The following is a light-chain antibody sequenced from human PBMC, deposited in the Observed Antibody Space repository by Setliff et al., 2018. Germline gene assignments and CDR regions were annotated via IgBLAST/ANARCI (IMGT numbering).Light chain of an antibody. J-gene: IGLJ2*01. Sequence: QSALTQPASVSGSPGQSITISCTGTSSDVGGYNYVSWYQQHPGKAPKLMIYDVRKRPSGVSNRFSGSKSGNTASLTISGLQAEDEADYYCNSYTSSSTMLFGGGTQLTVL. V-gene: IGLV2-14*01. CDR2: DVR. CDR1: SSDVGGYNY. CDR3: NSYTSSSTML.